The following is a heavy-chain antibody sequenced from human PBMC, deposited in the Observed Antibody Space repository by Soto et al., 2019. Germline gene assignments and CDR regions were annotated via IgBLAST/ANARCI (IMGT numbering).Heavy chain of an antibody. Sequence: ASVKVSCKASGYTFTGYYMHWVRQAPGQGLEWMGWINPNSGGTNYAQKFQGWVTMTRDTSISTAYMELSRLRSDDTAVYYCARSPRIAARPMHFDYWGQGTLVTVSS. D-gene: IGHD6-6*01. V-gene: IGHV1-2*04. CDR3: ARSPRIAARPMHFDY. CDR2: INPNSGGT. CDR1: GYTFTGYY. J-gene: IGHJ4*02.